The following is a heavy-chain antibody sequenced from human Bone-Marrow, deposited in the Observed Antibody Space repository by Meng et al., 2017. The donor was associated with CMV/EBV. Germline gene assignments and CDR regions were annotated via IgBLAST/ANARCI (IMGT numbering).Heavy chain of an antibody. CDR3: ARVYSSVGDYYYYGMDV. CDR2: INPNSGGT. V-gene: IGHV1-2*02. J-gene: IGHJ6*02. D-gene: IGHD1-26*01. Sequence: ASVKVSCKASGYTFTGYYMHWVRQAPGQGLEWMGWINPNSGGTNYAQKFQGRVTMTRDTSISTAYMELSRLRSEDTAVYYCARVYSSVGDYYYYGMDVWGQGTTVTVSS. CDR1: GYTFTGYY.